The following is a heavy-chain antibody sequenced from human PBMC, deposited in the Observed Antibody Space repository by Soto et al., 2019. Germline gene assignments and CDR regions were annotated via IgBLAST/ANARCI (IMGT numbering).Heavy chain of an antibody. V-gene: IGHV4-59*01. D-gene: IGHD2-2*01. CDR3: AITVGEYCSSTSCYGGGYYYMDV. CDR1: GGSISSYY. CDR2: IYYSGST. Sequence: SETLSLTCTVSGGSISSYYWSWIRQPPGKGLEWIGYIYYSGSTNYNPSLKSRVTISVDTSKNQFSLKLSSVTAADTAVYYCAITVGEYCSSTSCYGGGYYYMDVWGKGTTVTVSS. J-gene: IGHJ6*03.